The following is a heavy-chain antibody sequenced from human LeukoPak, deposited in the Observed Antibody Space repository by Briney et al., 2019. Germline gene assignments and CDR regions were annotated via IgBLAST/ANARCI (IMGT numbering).Heavy chain of an antibody. J-gene: IGHJ4*02. Sequence: SETLSLTCTVSGGSISSYYWSWIRQPAGKGLEWIGRIFPSGTTKYHPPLKSRVTMSVDTSKNHFSLKLTSVTAADTAVYYCAREGGGFDYWGQGTLVTVSS. CDR3: AREGGGFDY. CDR2: IFPSGTT. V-gene: IGHV4-4*07. D-gene: IGHD3-16*01. CDR1: GGSISSYY.